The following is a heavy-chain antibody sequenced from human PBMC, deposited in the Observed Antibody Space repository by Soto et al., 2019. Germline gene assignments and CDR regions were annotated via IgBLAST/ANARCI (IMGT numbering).Heavy chain of an antibody. CDR1: GGSISSGGYY. D-gene: IGHD6-6*01. J-gene: IGHJ6*02. CDR3: ARDTGSSSSYYYYGMDV. Sequence: SETLSLTCTVSGGSISSGGYYWSWIRQHPGKGLEWIGYIYYSGSTYYNPSLKSRVTISVDTSKNQFSLKLSSVTAADTAVYYCARDTGSSSSYYYYGMDVWGQGATVTV. CDR2: IYYSGST. V-gene: IGHV4-31*03.